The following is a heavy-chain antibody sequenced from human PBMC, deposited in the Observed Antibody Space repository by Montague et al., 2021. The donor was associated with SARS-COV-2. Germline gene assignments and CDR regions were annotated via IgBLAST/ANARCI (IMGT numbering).Heavy chain of an antibody. V-gene: IGHV4-59*01. CDR2: IYYSGST. J-gene: IGHJ2*01. CDR3: AGDRGRFWHFDL. CDR1: GGSISSYY. D-gene: IGHD5-12*01. Sequence: SETLSLTCIVSGGSISSYYWNWIRQSPGKGLEWIGYIYYSGSTKXNPSLKSRVTISVDTSKSQMSLRLNSVTAADTAVYYCAGDRGRFWHFDLWGRGTLVTVSS.